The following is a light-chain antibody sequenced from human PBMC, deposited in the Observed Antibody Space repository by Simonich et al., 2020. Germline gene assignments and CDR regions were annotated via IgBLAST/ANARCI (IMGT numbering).Light chain of an antibody. CDR2: GAS. CDR1: QSVSND. J-gene: IGKJ1*01. Sequence: EIVMTQSPATLSLSPGERATLTCRASQSVSNDLAWYQQKPGQAPRLLIYGASTRATGIPDRFSGSGSGTEFTLTISSLQSEDFAVYYCQQYNNWPRTFGQGTKVEIK. V-gene: IGKV3-15*01. CDR3: QQYNNWPRT.